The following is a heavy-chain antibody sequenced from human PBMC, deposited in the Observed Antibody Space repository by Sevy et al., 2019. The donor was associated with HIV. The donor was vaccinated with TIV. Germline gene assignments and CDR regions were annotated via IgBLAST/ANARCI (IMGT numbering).Heavy chain of an antibody. J-gene: IGHJ4*02. CDR3: AKDVPDQSWYDDFWSGSPYFDY. V-gene: IGHV3-23*01. CDR2: MSGRGGST. Sequence: GGSLRLSCAASGFSFGTHAMSWVRQAPGKGLEWVSGMSGRGGSTGYADSVKGRFTISRDNSKNTLFLQMNALRADDTAAYYCAKDVPDQSWYDDFWSGSPYFDYWGRGILVTVSS. CDR1: GFSFGTHA. D-gene: IGHD3-3*01.